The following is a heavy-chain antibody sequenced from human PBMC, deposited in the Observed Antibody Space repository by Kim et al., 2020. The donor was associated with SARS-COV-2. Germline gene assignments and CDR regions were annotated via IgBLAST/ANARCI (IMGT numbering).Heavy chain of an antibody. D-gene: IGHD3-3*01. V-gene: IGHV1-46*01. CDR3: ARSPQYYDFWSGHGWFDP. J-gene: IGHJ5*02. Sequence: QGRVTMTRDTSTSTVYMELSSLRSEDTAVYYCARSPQYYDFWSGHGWFDPWGQGTLVTVSS.